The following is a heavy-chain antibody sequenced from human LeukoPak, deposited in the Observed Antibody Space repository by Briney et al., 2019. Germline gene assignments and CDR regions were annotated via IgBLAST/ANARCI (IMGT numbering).Heavy chain of an antibody. CDR3: ARYASSWGSFDF. CDR2: IYSGGTT. J-gene: IGHJ4*02. Sequence: GGSLRLPCAASGFTFSSGYMSWVRQAPGKGLEWVSVIYSGGTTYYADSVKGRFTISRDNSKNTVYLQMNSLRPEDTAVYYCARYASSWGSFDFWGQGTLVTVSS. D-gene: IGHD6-13*01. CDR1: GFTFSSGY. V-gene: IGHV3-66*02.